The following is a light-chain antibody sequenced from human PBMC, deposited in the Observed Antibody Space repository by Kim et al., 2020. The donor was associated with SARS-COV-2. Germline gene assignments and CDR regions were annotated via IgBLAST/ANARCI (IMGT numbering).Light chain of an antibody. CDR3: LQRSNWPRT. J-gene: IGKJ1*01. V-gene: IGKV3-11*01. CDR2: DAS. CDR1: QSVGSS. Sequence: LSPGGRATRSCTASQSVGSSLAWYQQRVGQAPRLLIYDASNRATGIPARFSGSGSGTDFTLTISSLEPEDVAVYYCLQRSNWPRTFGQGTKVDIK.